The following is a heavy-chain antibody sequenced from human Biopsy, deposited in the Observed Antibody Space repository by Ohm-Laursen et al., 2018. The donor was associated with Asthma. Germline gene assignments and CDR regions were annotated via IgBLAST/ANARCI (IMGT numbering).Heavy chain of an antibody. CDR1: GFTFSSYA. Sequence: SLRLSCAASGFTFSSYAMHWVRQAPGKGLEWVAVISYDGSNKYYADSVKGRFTISRDDSKNTLYLQMNSLRPDDTAVYYCARDVMEWYLPAFDFWGQGTLVTVSS. CDR3: ARDVMEWYLPAFDF. V-gene: IGHV3-30-3*01. D-gene: IGHD3-3*01. CDR2: ISYDGSNK. J-gene: IGHJ4*02.